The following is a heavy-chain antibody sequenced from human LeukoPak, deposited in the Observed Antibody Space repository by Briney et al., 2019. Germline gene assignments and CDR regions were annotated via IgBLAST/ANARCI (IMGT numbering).Heavy chain of an antibody. J-gene: IGHJ4*02. Sequence: VISYDGSNKYYADSVKGRFTISRDNSKNTLYLQMNSLRAEDTAVYYCARGGYCSSTSCLYWGQGTLXTVSS. V-gene: IGHV3-30*01. CDR3: ARGGYCSSTSCLY. CDR2: ISYDGSNK. D-gene: IGHD2-2*01.